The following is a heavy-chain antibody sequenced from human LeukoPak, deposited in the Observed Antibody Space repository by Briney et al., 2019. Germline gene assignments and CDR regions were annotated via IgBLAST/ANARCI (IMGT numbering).Heavy chain of an antibody. J-gene: IGHJ4*02. D-gene: IGHD2-15*01. CDR1: GFAFSFSA. CDR2: ISSSSNTI. Sequence: GGSLRLSCEASGFAFSFSAMTWVRQAPGTGLEWVSYISSSSNTIYYADSVKGRFTISRDNSKNTLYLQMNSLRAEDTAVYFCAKDSGGGFVYGHFDYWGQGTLVTVSS. V-gene: IGHV3-48*01. CDR3: AKDSGGGFVYGHFDY.